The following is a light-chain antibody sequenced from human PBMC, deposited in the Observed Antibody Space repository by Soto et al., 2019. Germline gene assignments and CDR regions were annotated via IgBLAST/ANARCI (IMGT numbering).Light chain of an antibody. CDR1: QSISTY. CDR2: ASS. CDR3: QQSYSMPYV. J-gene: IGKJ2*01. V-gene: IGKV1-39*01. Sequence: DIQMTQSPSSLSASVGDRVTITCRASQSISTYLNWYQQHPGKAPKLLIYASSTLQTGVPSRFTGSGSGTDFTLTIISLQPEDYATYFCQQSYSMPYVFGPGTKVEIK.